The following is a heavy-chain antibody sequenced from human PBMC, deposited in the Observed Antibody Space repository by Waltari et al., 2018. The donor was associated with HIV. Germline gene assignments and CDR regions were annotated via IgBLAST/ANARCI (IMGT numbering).Heavy chain of an antibody. Sequence: EVQLVESGGGWVQPGGSLSLSCAAHGFTFNKYWMTWVRQAPGKGLEWVANIKQDESEKYYVDSLKGRFTISRDNAKNSLFLQMNSLRVEDTAVYYCAREALYDSSGYYFDYWGQGTLVTVSS. V-gene: IGHV3-7*01. CDR3: AREALYDSSGYYFDY. D-gene: IGHD3-22*01. CDR1: GFTFNKYW. J-gene: IGHJ4*02. CDR2: IKQDESEK.